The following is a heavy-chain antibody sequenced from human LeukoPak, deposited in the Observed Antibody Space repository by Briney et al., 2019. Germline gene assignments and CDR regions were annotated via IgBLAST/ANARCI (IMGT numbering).Heavy chain of an antibody. CDR3: ARIESYSSSSYYYYYGMDV. V-gene: IGHV4-59*01. Sequence: SETLSLTCTVSGGSISSYYWSWIRQPPGKGLEWIGYIYYSGSTNYNPSPKSRVTISVDTSKNQFSLKLSSVTAADTAVYYCARIESYSSSSYYYYYGMDVWGQGTTVTVSS. CDR1: GGSISSYY. CDR2: IYYSGST. D-gene: IGHD6-13*01. J-gene: IGHJ6*02.